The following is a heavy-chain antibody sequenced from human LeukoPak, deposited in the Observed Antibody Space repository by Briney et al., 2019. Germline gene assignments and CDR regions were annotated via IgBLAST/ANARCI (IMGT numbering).Heavy chain of an antibody. V-gene: IGHV3-20*03. CDR1: GVKFYHHG. D-gene: IGHD2-15*01. Sequence: PGGSLTVSYAAPGVKFYHHGMNWVRHAPWTGLALVSGLNWNGGRTGYADSVKGRFTISRDNSKNTLYLQMNSLRAEDTAVYYCAADIVVVAAAPYLDYWGQGTLVTVSS. CDR3: AADIVVVAAAPYLDY. J-gene: IGHJ4*02. CDR2: LNWNGGRT.